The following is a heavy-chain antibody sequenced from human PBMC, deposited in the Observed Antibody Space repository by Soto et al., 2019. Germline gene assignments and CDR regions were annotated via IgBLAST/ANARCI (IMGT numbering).Heavy chain of an antibody. D-gene: IGHD3-10*01. CDR1: GFTSSSFV. Sequence: QVQLVESGGGVVQPGTSLRLSCAASGFTSSSFVIHWVRQAPGKGLEWLAVISSDGNNQYYADSVKGRFTISRDNSKKKLYLQVNRLRAEDTAVYFCAKERGVLDAFDIWGQGTMVTVS. J-gene: IGHJ3*02. CDR3: AKERGVLDAFDI. CDR2: ISSDGNNQ. V-gene: IGHV3-30*18.